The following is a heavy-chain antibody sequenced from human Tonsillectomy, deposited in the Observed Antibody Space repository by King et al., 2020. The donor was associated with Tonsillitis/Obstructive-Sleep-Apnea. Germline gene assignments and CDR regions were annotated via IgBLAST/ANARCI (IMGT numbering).Heavy chain of an antibody. CDR3: AREHPSLDAFDI. CDR2: ISYDGSNQ. CDR1: GFTFSSYP. Sequence: VQLVESGGGVVQPGRSLRLSCAASGFTFSSYPMHWVRQAPGKGLQWVAVISYDGSNQYYADSVKGRFTISRDKSKNTLYLQMNSLRAEDTAVYSCAREHPSLDAFDIWGQGTMVIVSS. V-gene: IGHV3-30*01. J-gene: IGHJ3*02.